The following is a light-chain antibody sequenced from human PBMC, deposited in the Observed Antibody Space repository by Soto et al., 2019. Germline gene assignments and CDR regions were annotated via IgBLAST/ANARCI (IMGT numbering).Light chain of an antibody. CDR2: GAS. Sequence: EIVLSLSPATLSFSPGERATLSCRASQSVSIYLAWYQQKPGQAPRLLIYGASSRATGIPDRFSGSGSGTEFTLTISRLEPEDFAVYYCQQYGSSSWTFGQGTKVDIK. CDR3: QQYGSSSWT. J-gene: IGKJ1*01. V-gene: IGKV3-20*01. CDR1: QSVSIY.